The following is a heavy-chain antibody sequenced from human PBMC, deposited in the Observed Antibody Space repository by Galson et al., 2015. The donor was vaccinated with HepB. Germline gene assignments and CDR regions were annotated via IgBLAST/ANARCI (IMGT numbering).Heavy chain of an antibody. V-gene: IGHV3-7*05. Sequence: SLRLSCAASGFIVSSNYMSWARQAPGKGPEWVAYISPSGSDIQYVDSVKGRFTISRDNTKNSLSLQMNSLRADDTAMYYCVNTAGRPAVNWGQGTLGTVSS. CDR3: VNTAGRPAVN. J-gene: IGHJ4*02. D-gene: IGHD2-8*02. CDR1: GFIVSSNY. CDR2: ISPSGSDI.